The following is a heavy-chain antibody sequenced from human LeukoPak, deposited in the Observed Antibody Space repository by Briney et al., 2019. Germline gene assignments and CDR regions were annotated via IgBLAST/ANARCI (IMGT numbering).Heavy chain of an antibody. CDR2: ISDVGDTT. Sequence: QPGGSLRLACAASGFTFSSFAMSWVRQAPGKGLEWVSVISDVGDTTYYANSVKGRFTISRDNSKNTLYLQMNSLRADDTAVYYCAKVGAAGIAVVFVDYWGQGTLVTVSS. CDR3: AKVGAAGIAVVFVDY. CDR1: GFTFSSFA. V-gene: IGHV3-23*01. J-gene: IGHJ4*02. D-gene: IGHD6-19*01.